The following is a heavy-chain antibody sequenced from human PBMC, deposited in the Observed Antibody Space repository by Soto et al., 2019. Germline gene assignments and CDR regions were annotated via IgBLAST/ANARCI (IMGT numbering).Heavy chain of an antibody. D-gene: IGHD3-10*01. CDR3: PRGRGSGSYYLYYFDY. Sequence: QVQLQESGPGLVKPSQTLSLTCTVSGGSISSGGYYWSWIRQHPGKGLGGIGYIYYSGSTYYNPSLKNRVNISVSTSKNQFSRKLSSVTAADTAVYYCPRGRGSGSYYLYYFDYWGQGTLVTVSS. CDR1: GGSISSGGYY. CDR2: IYYSGST. V-gene: IGHV4-31*03. J-gene: IGHJ4*02.